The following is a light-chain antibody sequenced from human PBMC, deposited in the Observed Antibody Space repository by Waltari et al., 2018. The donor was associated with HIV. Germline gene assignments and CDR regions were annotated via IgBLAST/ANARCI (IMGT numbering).Light chain of an antibody. Sequence: QSALTQPASVSGSPGQSITISCTGTSSDDGGYNYVSWYQQHPGKAPKLMIYEVSNRPSGVSNRFSGSKSGNTASMTISGLQAEVEADYYCSSYTSSSTVVFGGGTKLTVL. CDR2: EVS. J-gene: IGLJ2*01. V-gene: IGLV2-14*01. CDR1: SSDDGGYNY. CDR3: SSYTSSSTVV.